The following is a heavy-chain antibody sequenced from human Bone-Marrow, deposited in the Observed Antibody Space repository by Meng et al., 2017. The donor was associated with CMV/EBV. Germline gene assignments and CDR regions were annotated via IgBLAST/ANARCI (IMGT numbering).Heavy chain of an antibody. V-gene: IGHV1-2*02. J-gene: IGHJ3*02. CDR2: INPNTGGT. D-gene: IGHD6-6*01. CDR1: EYTFTVYY. Sequence: ASVKVSCKASEYTFTVYYMHWVRQAPGQGLEWMGWINPNTGGTNYVQRFQGRVTMTRDTSISTAYLELTSLRSDDTAVYYCARERAIAARSTNDAFDIWGQGTRVTV. CDR3: ARERAIAARSTNDAFDI.